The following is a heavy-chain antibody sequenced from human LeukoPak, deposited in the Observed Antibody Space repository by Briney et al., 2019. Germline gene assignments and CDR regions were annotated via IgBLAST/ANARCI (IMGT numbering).Heavy chain of an antibody. J-gene: IGHJ4*02. CDR1: GYTFTGYN. CDR2: INPNSGGT. CDR3: ARDRLAAAGSGG. Sequence: ASVKVSCKASGYTFTGYNIHWMRQAPGQGLEWMGWINPNSGGTNYAQKFQGRVTMTRDTSINTAYMEVSRLRSDDTAVYYCARDRLAAAGSGGWGQGTLVTIFS. D-gene: IGHD6-13*01. V-gene: IGHV1-2*02.